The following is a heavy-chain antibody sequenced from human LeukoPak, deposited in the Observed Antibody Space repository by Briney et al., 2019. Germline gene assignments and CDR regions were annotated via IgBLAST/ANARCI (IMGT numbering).Heavy chain of an antibody. Sequence: SETLSLTCTVSGGSISSSSYYWGWIRQPPGMGLEWIGSIYYSGSTYYNPSLKSRVTISVDTSKNQFSLKLSSVTAADTAVYYCARSGSSYFDYWGQGTLVTVSS. D-gene: IGHD6-13*01. J-gene: IGHJ4*02. V-gene: IGHV4-39*01. CDR2: IYYSGST. CDR1: GGSISSSSYY. CDR3: ARSGSSYFDY.